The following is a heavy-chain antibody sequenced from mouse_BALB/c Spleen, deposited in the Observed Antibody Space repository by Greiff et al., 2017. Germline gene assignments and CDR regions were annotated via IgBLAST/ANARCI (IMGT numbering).Heavy chain of an antibody. CDR3: ARSYDYDGAWFAY. CDR1: GYAFTSHN. J-gene: IGHJ3*01. V-gene: IGHV1S135*01. Sequence: SAPELVAPGASEKVSCKASGYAFTSHNMYWVKQSHGKSLEWIGYIDPYNGGTSYNQKFKGKATLTVDKSSSTAYMHLNSLTSEDSAVYYCARSYDYDGAWFAYWGQGTLVTVSA. CDR2: IDPYNGGT. D-gene: IGHD2-4*01.